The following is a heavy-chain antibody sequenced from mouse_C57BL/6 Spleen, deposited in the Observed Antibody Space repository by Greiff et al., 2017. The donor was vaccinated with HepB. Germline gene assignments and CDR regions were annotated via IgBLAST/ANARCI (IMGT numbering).Heavy chain of an antibody. CDR3: TRVTTVVEYAMDY. J-gene: IGHJ4*01. CDR1: GFTFSSYA. Sequence: EVMLVESGEGLVKPGGSLKLSCAASGFTFSSYAMSWVRQTPEKRLEWVAYISSGGDYIYYADTVKGRFTISRDNARNTLYLQMSSLKSEDTAMYYCTRVTTVVEYAMDYWGQGTSVTVSS. CDR2: ISSGGDYI. D-gene: IGHD1-1*01. V-gene: IGHV5-9-1*02.